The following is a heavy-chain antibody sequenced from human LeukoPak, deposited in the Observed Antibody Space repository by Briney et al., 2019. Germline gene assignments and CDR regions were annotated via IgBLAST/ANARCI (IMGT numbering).Heavy chain of an antibody. CDR2: ISGSGGST. CDR3: ARDGYYGSGKDY. Sequence: GGSLRLSCAASGFTFSSYAMSWVRQAPGKGLEWVSAISGSGGSTYYADSVKGRFTISRDNSKNTLYLQMNSLRAEDTAVYYCARDGYYGSGKDYWGQGTLVTVSS. J-gene: IGHJ4*02. D-gene: IGHD3-10*01. CDR1: GFTFSSYA. V-gene: IGHV3-23*01.